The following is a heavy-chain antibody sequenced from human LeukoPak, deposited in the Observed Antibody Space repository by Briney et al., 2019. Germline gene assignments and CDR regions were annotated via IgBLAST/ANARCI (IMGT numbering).Heavy chain of an antibody. J-gene: IGHJ4*02. CDR1: GGSISSGSYY. CDR2: IYTSGST. V-gene: IGHV4-61*02. Sequence: SETLSLTCTVSGGSISSGSYYWSWIRQPAGKGLEWIGRIYTSGSTNYNPSLKSRVTISVDTSKNQFSLKLSSVTAADTAVYYCARGSSGYYLYYFDYWGQGTLVTVSS. D-gene: IGHD3-22*01. CDR3: ARGSSGYYLYYFDY.